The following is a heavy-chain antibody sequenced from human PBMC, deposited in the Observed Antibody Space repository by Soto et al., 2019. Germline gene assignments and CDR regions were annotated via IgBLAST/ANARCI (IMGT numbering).Heavy chain of an antibody. V-gene: IGHV4-61*01. J-gene: IGHJ6*02. D-gene: IGHD3-3*01. CDR3: ARDQYDFRSGSYYYAMEV. CDR1: GGSVSSESHY. Sequence: QVQLQESGPGLVKPSETLSLTCTVSGGSVSSESHYWSWIRQTPGKGLEWIGYIYYTGSTNYNPSLKGRVTMSVDTSRDQVSLRLRSVTRADTAVYDCARDQYDFRSGSYYYAMEVWGQGTKVTVSS. CDR2: IYYTGST.